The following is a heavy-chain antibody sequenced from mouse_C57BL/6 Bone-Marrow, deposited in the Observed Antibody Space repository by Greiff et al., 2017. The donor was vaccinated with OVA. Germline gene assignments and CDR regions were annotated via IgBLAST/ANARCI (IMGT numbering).Heavy chain of an antibody. CDR2: INPNNGGT. V-gene: IGHV1-18*01. CDR3: ARVVYYGNYEGGYYAMDY. D-gene: IGHD2-1*01. CDR1: GYTFTDYN. J-gene: IGHJ4*01. Sequence: EVQLVESGPELVKPGASVKIPCKASGYTFTDYNMDWVKQSHGKSLEWIGDINPNNGGTIYNQKFKGKATLTVDKSSSTAYMELRSLTSEDTAVYYCARVVYYGNYEGGYYAMDYWGQGTSVTVSS.